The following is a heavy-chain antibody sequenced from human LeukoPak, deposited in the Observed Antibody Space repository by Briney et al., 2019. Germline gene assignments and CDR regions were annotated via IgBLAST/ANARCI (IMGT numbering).Heavy chain of an antibody. CDR2: IYYSGST. CDR1: GGSISSYY. D-gene: IGHD3-22*01. CDR3: ARLFPYLSDSSGYYYGRPSYYFDY. Sequence: PSETLSLTCTVSGGSISSYYWSWIRQPPGKGLEWIGYIYYSGSTNYNPSLKSRVTISVDTSKNQFSLKLSSVTAADTAVYYCARLFPYLSDSSGYYYGRPSYYFDYWGQGTLVTVSS. J-gene: IGHJ4*02. V-gene: IGHV4-59*08.